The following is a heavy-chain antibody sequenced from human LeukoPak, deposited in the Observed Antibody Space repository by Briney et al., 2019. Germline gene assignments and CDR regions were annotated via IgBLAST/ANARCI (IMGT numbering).Heavy chain of an antibody. V-gene: IGHV3-23*01. CDR3: ARDGSGGTDY. Sequence: GGSLRLSCAASGLSLSSYAMSWVRQAPGKGLEWVSAISGSGGSTYYADSVKGRFTISRDNSKNTVSLEMNSLRAEDTAVYYCARDGSGGTDYWGQGTLVTVSS. J-gene: IGHJ4*02. CDR2: ISGSGGST. CDR1: GLSLSSYA. D-gene: IGHD3-10*01.